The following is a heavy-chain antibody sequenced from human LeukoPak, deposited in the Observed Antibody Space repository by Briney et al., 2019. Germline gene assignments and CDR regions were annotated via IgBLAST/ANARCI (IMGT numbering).Heavy chain of an antibody. V-gene: IGHV1-2*04. CDR1: GGSFSNSA. CDR2: INPNSGGT. CDR3: ARSSSWYNFDY. D-gene: IGHD6-13*01. Sequence: HGSSVKVSCKGSGGSFSNSALSWVRQAPGQGLEWMGWINPNSGGTNYAQKFQGWVTMTRDTSISTAYMELSRLRSDDTAVYYCARSSSWYNFDYWGQGTLVTVSS. J-gene: IGHJ4*02.